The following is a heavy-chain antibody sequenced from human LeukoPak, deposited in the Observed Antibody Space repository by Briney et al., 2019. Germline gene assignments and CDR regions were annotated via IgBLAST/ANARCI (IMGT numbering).Heavy chain of an antibody. D-gene: IGHD2-2*01. V-gene: IGHV3-66*02. Sequence: PGGSLRLSCAASGFTVSSSYMSWVRQAPGKGLEWVSVIYSGGSTYYADSVKGRFTISRDNSKNTLYLQMNSLRAEDTAVYYCARDPPRTSLDIWGQGTMVTVSS. CDR1: GFTVSSSY. J-gene: IGHJ3*02. CDR3: ARDPPRTSLDI. CDR2: IYSGGST.